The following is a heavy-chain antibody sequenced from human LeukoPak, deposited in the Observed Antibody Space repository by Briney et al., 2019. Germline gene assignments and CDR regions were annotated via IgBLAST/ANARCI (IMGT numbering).Heavy chain of an antibody. Sequence: PGGSLRLSCAASGFTFSSYWMSWVRQAPGKGLEWVANIKQDGSETYDVDSVKGRFTISRDNAKNSLYLQMNSLRAEDTAVYYCAKFPGSYRDWKKRYWYFDLWGRGTLVTVSS. D-gene: IGHD3-16*02. CDR2: IKQDGSET. CDR1: GFTFSSYW. CDR3: AKFPGSYRDWKKRYWYFDL. J-gene: IGHJ2*01. V-gene: IGHV3-7*01.